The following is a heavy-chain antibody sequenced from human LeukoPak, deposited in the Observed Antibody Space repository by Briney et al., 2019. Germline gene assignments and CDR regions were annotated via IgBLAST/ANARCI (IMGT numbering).Heavy chain of an antibody. CDR1: GGSISSYY. V-gene: IGHV4-59*12. J-gene: IGHJ4*02. Sequence: KPSETLSLTCTVSGGSISSYYWSWIRQPPGKGLEWIGYIYYSGSTNYNPSLKSRVTISVDTSKNQFSLKLSSVTAADTAVYYCAKDGGNTAMVTCLDYWGQGTLVTVSS. D-gene: IGHD5-18*01. CDR2: IYYSGST. CDR3: AKDGGNTAMVTCLDY.